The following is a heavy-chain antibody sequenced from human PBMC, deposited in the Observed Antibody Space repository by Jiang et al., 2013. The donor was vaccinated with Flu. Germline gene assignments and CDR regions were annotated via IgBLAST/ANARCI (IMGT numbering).Heavy chain of an antibody. D-gene: IGHD7-27*01. CDR2: VNPSDSYT. J-gene: IGHJ3*01. CDR1: GYNFINYW. CDR3: ATSPRLGNLMKENAFDL. V-gene: IGHV5-10-1*01. Sequence: GAEVKKPGESLRISCKGSGYNFINYWISWVRQMPGKGLEWMGRVNPSDSYTNYSPSFQGHVTISVDKSISTAYVQWSGLKASDTAMYYCATSPRLGNLMKENAFDLWGQGTMVTVSS.